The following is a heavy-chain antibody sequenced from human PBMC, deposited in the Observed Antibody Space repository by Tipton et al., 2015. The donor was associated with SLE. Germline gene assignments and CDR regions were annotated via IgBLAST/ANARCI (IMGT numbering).Heavy chain of an antibody. Sequence: QLMQSGAEVKKPGESLKISCEGSGYSFTDYWIGWVRQMPGKGLECMGIIYLGDSNTKYSPSFQGQVTISADKSISTAYLQWSSLKASDTAMYYCARGGSTVVPYGFDIWGQGTMVTVSS. CDR1: GYSFTDYW. D-gene: IGHD4-23*01. CDR3: ARGGSTVVPYGFDI. J-gene: IGHJ3*02. CDR2: IYLGDSNT. V-gene: IGHV5-51*03.